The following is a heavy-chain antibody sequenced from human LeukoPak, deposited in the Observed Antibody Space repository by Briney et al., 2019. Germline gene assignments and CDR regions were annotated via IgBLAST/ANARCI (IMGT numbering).Heavy chain of an antibody. J-gene: IGHJ5*02. D-gene: IGHD6-19*01. Sequence: SETLSLTCTVSGYSISSGYYWGWIRQPPGKRLEWIGSFFYSGSTYYNPSLQSRVTISVDTSKNQFSLRLSSVTAADTAVYYCARDAVAGTNWFDPWGQGTLVTVSS. CDR1: GYSISSGYY. CDR3: ARDAVAGTNWFDP. V-gene: IGHV4-38-2*02. CDR2: FFYSGST.